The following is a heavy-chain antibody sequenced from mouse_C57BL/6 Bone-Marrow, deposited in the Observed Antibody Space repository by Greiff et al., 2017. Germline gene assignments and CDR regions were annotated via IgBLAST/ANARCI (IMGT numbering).Heavy chain of an antibody. J-gene: IGHJ2*01. Sequence: EVQVVESGPELVKPGASVKMSCKASGYTFTDYNMHWVKQSHGKSLEWIGYINPNNGGTSYNQKFKGKATLTVNKSSSTAYMELRSLTSEDSAVYYCARGNDYDGPFDYWGQGTTLTVSS. CDR2: INPNNGGT. D-gene: IGHD2-4*01. CDR3: ARGNDYDGPFDY. V-gene: IGHV1-22*01. CDR1: GYTFTDYN.